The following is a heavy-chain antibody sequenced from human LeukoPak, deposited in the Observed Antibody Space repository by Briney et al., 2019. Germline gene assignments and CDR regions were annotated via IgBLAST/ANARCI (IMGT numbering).Heavy chain of an antibody. CDR2: ISYDGSNK. D-gene: IGHD3-10*01. CDR1: GFTFSTYA. CDR3: AKDLSGRKGPFDY. V-gene: IGHV3-30*18. Sequence: GGSLRLSCAASGFTFSTYAMHWVRQAPGKGLEWVAVISYDGSNKYYADSVKGRFTMSRDNSKNTLFVQMNSLRAEDTAVYYCAKDLSGRKGPFDYWGQGTLVTVSS. J-gene: IGHJ4*02.